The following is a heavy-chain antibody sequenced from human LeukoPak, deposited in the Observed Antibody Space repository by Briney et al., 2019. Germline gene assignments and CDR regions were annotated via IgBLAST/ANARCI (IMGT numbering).Heavy chain of an antibody. CDR1: GFTVSGNY. D-gene: IGHD2-2*01. V-gene: IGHV3-53*01. J-gene: IGHJ4*02. CDR2: IYSGGST. CDR3: ARVERYCSSTSCYGSLPDY. Sequence: GGSLRLSCAASGFTVSGNYMSWVRQAPGKGLEWVSVIYSGGSTYYADSVKGRFTISRDDSKNTLYLQMNSLRADDTAVYYCARVERYCSSTSCYGSLPDYWGQGTLVTVSS.